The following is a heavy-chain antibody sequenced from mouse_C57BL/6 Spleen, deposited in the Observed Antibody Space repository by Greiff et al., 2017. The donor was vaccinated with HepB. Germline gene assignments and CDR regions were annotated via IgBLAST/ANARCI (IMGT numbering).Heavy chain of an antibody. CDR2: FHPYNDDT. Sequence: VKLMESGAELVKPGASVKMSCKASGYTFTTYPIEWMKQNHGKSLEWIGNFHPYNDDTKYNEKLKGKATLTVEKSASTVYLDLSRLTSDDSAVYYCARPDDYGAMDYWGQGTSVTVSS. CDR3: ARPDDYGAMDY. CDR1: GYTFTTYP. J-gene: IGHJ4*01. V-gene: IGHV1-47*01.